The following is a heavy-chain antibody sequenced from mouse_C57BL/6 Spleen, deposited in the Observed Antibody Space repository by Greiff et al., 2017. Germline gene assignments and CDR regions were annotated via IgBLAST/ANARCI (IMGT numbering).Heavy chain of an antibody. Sequence: QVQLKESGAELVKPGASVKISCKASGYAFSSYWMNWVKQRPGKGLEWIGQIYPGDGDTNYNGKFKGKATLTADKSSSTAYMQLSSLTSEDSAVYFCARGGSDGYYYAMDYWGQGTSVTVSS. J-gene: IGHJ4*01. CDR2: IYPGDGDT. CDR3: ARGGSDGYYYAMDY. CDR1: GYAFSSYW. D-gene: IGHD2-3*01. V-gene: IGHV1-80*01.